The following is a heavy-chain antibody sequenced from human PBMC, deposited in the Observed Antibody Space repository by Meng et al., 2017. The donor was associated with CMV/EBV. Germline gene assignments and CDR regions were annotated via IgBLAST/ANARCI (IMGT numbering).Heavy chain of an antibody. CDR1: GFTVSSNY. CDR3: AKLAGSSWYGSYFDY. J-gene: IGHJ4*02. V-gene: IGHV3-23*03. D-gene: IGHD6-13*01. CDR2: IYRGGVST. Sequence: GESLKISCAASGFTVSSNYMSWVRQAPGKGLEWVSFIYRGGVSTYYADSVRGRFTISRDNSKNALYLQMNSLRAEDTAVYYCAKLAGSSWYGSYFDYWGQGTLVTVSS.